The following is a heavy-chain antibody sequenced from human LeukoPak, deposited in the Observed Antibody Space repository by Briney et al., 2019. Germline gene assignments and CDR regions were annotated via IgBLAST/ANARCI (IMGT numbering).Heavy chain of an antibody. CDR3: TRGYGDPQQDAY. CDR1: GFIFGGYG. V-gene: IGHV3-49*04. J-gene: IGHJ4*02. D-gene: IGHD4-17*01. CDR2: IRGKGYDGTI. Sequence: RSLRLSCTTSGFIFGGYGMSWVRQAPGKGLEWVGVIRGKGYDGTIEYAASVKGRFSISRDDSKTIAYLQLNRLQTEDTAVYYCTRGYGDPQQDAYWGQGTLVTVSS.